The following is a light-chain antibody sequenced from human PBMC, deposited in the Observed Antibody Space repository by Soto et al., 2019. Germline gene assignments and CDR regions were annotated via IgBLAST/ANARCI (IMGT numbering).Light chain of an antibody. J-gene: IGLJ2*01. CDR2: DDG. V-gene: IGLV3-21*02. CDR3: QVWDTSSDHVV. Sequence: SYERTQTPSVSVAPGQTARIACGGNNIGTKSVHWYQQKPGQAPVLVGYDDGDRPSGIPERFSGSNSGNTATLTISRVEAGDEADYYCQVWDTSSDHVVFGGGTKLTVL. CDR1: NIGTKS.